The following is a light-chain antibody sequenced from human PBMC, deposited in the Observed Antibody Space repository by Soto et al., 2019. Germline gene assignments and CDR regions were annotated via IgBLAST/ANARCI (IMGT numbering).Light chain of an antibody. CDR1: QGIINY. CDR3: QQLFTYTPT. V-gene: IGKV1-9*01. CDR2: GAS. Sequence: IQLTQSPSSLSASMGDRVTITCRASQGIINYLAWYQQKPGKAPKLLIYGASTLQGGVPSRFSGSGSGTDFTLTVSSLQPEDLATYYCQQLFTYTPTFGHGTKVDIK. J-gene: IGKJ3*01.